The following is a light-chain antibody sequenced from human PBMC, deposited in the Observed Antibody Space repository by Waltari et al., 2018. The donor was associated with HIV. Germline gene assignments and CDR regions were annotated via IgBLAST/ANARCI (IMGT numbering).Light chain of an antibody. CDR3: AALDDSLIDQVV. CDR1: SSNAGHNY. V-gene: IGLV1-47*01. CDR2: ITN. Sequence: QSVLTQPPSASGTPGQRVTISCSGSSSNAGHNYVYWYQQLPGTAPKLLISITNQGPSGGPDRISASKSATSAARAISGRRSEDEADYYCAALDDSLIDQVVFGGGTKLTVL. J-gene: IGLJ2*01.